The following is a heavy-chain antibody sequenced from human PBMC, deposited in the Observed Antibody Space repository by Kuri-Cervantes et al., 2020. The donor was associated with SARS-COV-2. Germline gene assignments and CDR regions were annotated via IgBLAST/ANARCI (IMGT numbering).Heavy chain of an antibody. CDR2: IYFSGQT. J-gene: IGHJ4*02. CDR3: ARHEPSTVTTLFDY. D-gene: IGHD4-11*01. CDR1: GGSVDNKNYF. Sequence: SETLSLTCTVSGGSVDNKNYFWHWIRQPPGKGLEWIGKIYFSGQTHYSPSLKSRVTISVDTSKNQFSLKLSSVTAADTAVYYCARHEPSTVTTLFDYWGQGTLVTVSS. V-gene: IGHV4-39*01.